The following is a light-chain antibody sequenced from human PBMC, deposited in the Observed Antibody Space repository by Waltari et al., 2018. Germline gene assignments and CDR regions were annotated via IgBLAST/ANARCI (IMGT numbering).Light chain of an antibody. CDR1: QDIVSA. V-gene: IGKV1D-13*01. CDR3: QQFINDPLT. J-gene: IGKJ3*01. CDR2: DAS. Sequence: AIQLTQSPSSLSASVGHRVTITCRASQDIVSALAWYQQKPGRAPKLLISDASTLETRVPSRFSGSGSGTDFTLSISSLQPEDFATYYCQQFINDPLTFGPGTTVDVK.